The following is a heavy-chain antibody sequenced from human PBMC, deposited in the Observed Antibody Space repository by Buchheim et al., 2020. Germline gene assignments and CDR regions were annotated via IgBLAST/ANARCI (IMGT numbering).Heavy chain of an antibody. D-gene: IGHD5-12*01. CDR1: GFTFSSYG. CDR2: IWSDGSNK. CDR3: ARLGGYSGYDLGY. J-gene: IGHJ4*02. Sequence: VQLLESGGGLVQPGGSPRLSCAASGFTFSSYGMHWVRQAPGKGLEWVAGIWSDGSNKYYAESVKGRFTIYRDNSANMVYLQMNSLRAEDTAVYYCARLGGYSGYDLGYWGQGT. V-gene: IGHV3-33*01.